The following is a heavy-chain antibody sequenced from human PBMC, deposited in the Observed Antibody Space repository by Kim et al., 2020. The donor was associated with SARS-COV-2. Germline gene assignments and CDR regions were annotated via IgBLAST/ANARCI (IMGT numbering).Heavy chain of an antibody. V-gene: IGHV4-31*03. CDR1: GGSISSGGYY. CDR3: ARHCSGGSCYSWYFDY. CDR2: IYCSGST. J-gene: IGHJ4*02. Sequence: SETLSLTCTVSGGSISSGGYYWSWIRQHPGKGLEWIGYIYCSGSTYYNPSLKSRVTISVDTSKNQFSLKLSSVTAADTAVYYCARHCSGGSCYSWYFDYWGQGTLVTVSS. D-gene: IGHD2-15*01.